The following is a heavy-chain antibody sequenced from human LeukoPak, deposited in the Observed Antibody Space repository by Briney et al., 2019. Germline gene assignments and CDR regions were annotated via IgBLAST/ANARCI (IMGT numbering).Heavy chain of an antibody. D-gene: IGHD6-13*01. J-gene: IGHJ5*02. CDR3: ARGSRVAVSGSRPFDP. V-gene: IGHV4-34*01. Sequence: SETLSLTCAVSGGSFSAYYWSLIRQPPGKGLEWIGEINHSGSINYNPSLKSRVTISIDTPKNQFSLKLNSVTAADTALYYCARGSRVAVSGSRPFDPWGQGTLVTVSS. CDR1: GGSFSAYY. CDR2: INHSGSI.